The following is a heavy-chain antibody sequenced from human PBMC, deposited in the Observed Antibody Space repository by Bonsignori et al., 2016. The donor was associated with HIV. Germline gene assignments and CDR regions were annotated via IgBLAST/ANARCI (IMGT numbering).Heavy chain of an antibody. Sequence: WIRQPPGRGWSGWQLYHMMESNKYYADSVKGRFTISRDNSKNTLYLQMNSLRAEDTAVYYCARVSRGEDYWGQGTLVTVSS. D-gene: IGHD2-21*01. CDR2: YHMMESNK. V-gene: IGHV3-30-3*01. CDR3: ARVSRGEDY. J-gene: IGHJ4*02.